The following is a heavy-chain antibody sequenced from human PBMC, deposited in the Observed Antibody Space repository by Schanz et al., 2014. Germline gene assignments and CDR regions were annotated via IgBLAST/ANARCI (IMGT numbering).Heavy chain of an antibody. CDR3: AREQIMAAAGLVDY. CDR1: GFTFNSYA. V-gene: IGHV3-23*01. CDR2: ISHSGGSK. D-gene: IGHD6-13*01. Sequence: EVQLLDSGGGLVQPGGSLRLSCAASGFTFNSYAMTWVRQAPGKGLEWVSSISHSGGSKYYADSVKGRFTISRDNSENTLYLQMNSLSAEDTAVYYCAREQIMAAAGLVDYWGHGTLVTVSS. J-gene: IGHJ4*01.